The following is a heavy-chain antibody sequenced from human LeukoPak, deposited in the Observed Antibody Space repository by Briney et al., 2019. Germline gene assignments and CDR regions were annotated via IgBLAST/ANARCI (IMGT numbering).Heavy chain of an antibody. CDR3: ARDPHSGYDSGPHGYYYYMDV. V-gene: IGHV1-2*02. J-gene: IGHJ6*03. D-gene: IGHD5-12*01. Sequence: ASVKVSCKASGYTFTGYYMHWVRQAPGQGLEWMGWINPNSGGTNYAQKFQGRVTMTRDTSISTAYMELSRLRSNDTAVYYCARDPHSGYDSGPHGYYYYMDVWGKGTTVTVSS. CDR1: GYTFTGYY. CDR2: INPNSGGT.